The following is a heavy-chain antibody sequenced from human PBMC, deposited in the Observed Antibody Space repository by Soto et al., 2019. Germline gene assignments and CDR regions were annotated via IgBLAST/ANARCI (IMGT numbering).Heavy chain of an antibody. D-gene: IGHD6-13*01. CDR3: ARLRGSSCSDYYYYYYMDV. J-gene: IGHJ6*03. CDR2: IYYSGST. CDR1: GGSISSYY. V-gene: IGHV4-59*08. Sequence: ASETLSLTCTVSGGSISSYYWSWIRQPPGEGLEWIGYIYYSGSTNYNPSLKSRVTISVDTSRNQFSLKLSSVTAADTAVYYCARLRGSSCSDYYYYYYMDVWGKGTTVTVSS.